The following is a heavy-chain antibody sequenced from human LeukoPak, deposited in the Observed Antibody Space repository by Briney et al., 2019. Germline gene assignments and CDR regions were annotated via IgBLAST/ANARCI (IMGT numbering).Heavy chain of an antibody. J-gene: IGHJ4*02. CDR3: ARGNYGGNSAYFDY. CDR1: GFTFSNYA. V-gene: IGHV3-23*01. Sequence: PGGSLRLFCAASGFTFSNYAMNWVRQAPGKGLEWVSVISGSGGSTYYADSVKGRFTISRDNSKNTLYLQMNSLRAEDTAVYYCARGNYGGNSAYFDYWGQGTLVTVSS. D-gene: IGHD4-23*01. CDR2: ISGSGGST.